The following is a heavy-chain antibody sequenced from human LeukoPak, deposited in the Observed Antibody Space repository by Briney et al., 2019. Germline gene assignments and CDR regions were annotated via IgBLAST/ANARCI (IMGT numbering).Heavy chain of an antibody. CDR3: AREGSSRYYFDY. D-gene: IGHD6-6*01. J-gene: IGHJ4*02. CDR1: GFTVNINY. Sequence: SGGSLRLSCAASGFTVNINYMSWVRQAPGKGLEWVSVIYSGGSTYYADSVKGRFTISRDSSKNTLYLQMNSLRAEDTAVYYCAREGSSRYYFDYWGQGTLVTVSS. CDR2: IYSGGST. V-gene: IGHV3-53*01.